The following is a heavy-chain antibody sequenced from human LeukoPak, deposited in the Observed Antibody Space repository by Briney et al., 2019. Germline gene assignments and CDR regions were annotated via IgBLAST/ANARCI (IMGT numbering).Heavy chain of an antibody. V-gene: IGHV3-30*04. CDR3: AKGRTYYYDSSGYYHAEYFQH. J-gene: IGHJ1*01. CDR1: GFTFSTYA. D-gene: IGHD3-22*01. Sequence: PGRSLRLSCAASGFTFSTYAMHWVRQAPGKGLEWVAVISYDGSNKYYADSVKGRFTISRDNSKNTLYLQMNSLRAEDTAVYYCAKGRTYYYDSSGYYHAEYFQHWGQGTLVTVSS. CDR2: ISYDGSNK.